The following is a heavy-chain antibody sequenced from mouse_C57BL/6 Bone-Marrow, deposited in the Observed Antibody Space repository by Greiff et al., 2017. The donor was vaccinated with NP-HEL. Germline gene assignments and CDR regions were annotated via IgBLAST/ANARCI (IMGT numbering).Heavy chain of an antibody. Sequence: QVQLQESGPGLVAPSQSLSISCTVSGFSLTGYGVDWVRQPPGQGLEWLGVIWGGGSTNYNSTRMSRLSISKDNTKGQVYLKMNSLQTDDTAMYYCAKHVDDYGWFAYWGQGTLVTVSA. D-gene: IGHD2-4*01. CDR1: GFSLTGYG. J-gene: IGHJ3*01. V-gene: IGHV2-9*01. CDR2: IWGGGST. CDR3: AKHVDDYGWFAY.